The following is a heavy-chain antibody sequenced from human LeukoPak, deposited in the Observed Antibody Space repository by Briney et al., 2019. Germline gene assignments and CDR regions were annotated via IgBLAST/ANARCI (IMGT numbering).Heavy chain of an antibody. Sequence: ASVKVSCKVSGYTFTSYGISWVRQAPGQGLEWMGWISAYNGNTNYAQKLQGRVTMTTDTSTSTAYMEPRSLRSDDTAVYYCARERVSAGLGYCSGGSCYSGIDAFDIWGQGTMVTVSS. J-gene: IGHJ3*02. V-gene: IGHV1-18*01. CDR3: ARERVSAGLGYCSGGSCYSGIDAFDI. CDR1: GYTFTSYG. D-gene: IGHD2-15*01. CDR2: ISAYNGNT.